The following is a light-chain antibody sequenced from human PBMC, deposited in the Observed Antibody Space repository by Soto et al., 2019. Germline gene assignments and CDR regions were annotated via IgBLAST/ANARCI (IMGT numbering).Light chain of an antibody. CDR1: QAISTW. CDR3: QQANSFPRT. J-gene: IGKJ1*01. Sequence: DIPMTQSPSSVSASVGDRVTITCRASQAISTWLAWYQQKPGKAPKLLIYAASNLQTGVPSRFSGSRSGTDFTITISSLQPEDFATYYCQQANSFPRTFGQGTKVEIK. V-gene: IGKV1D-12*01. CDR2: AAS.